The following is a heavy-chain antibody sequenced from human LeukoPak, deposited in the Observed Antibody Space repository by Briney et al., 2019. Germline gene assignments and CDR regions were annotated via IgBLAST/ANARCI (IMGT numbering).Heavy chain of an antibody. V-gene: IGHV3-30-3*01. CDR3: ARGSCSGGSCYWSFDY. D-gene: IGHD2-15*01. Sequence: PRGSLRLSCAASGFTFSSYAMHWVRQAPGKGLEWVAVISYDGSNKYYADSVKGRFTISRDNSKNTLYLQMNSLRAEDTAVYYCARGSCSGGSCYWSFDYWGQGTLVTVSS. CDR2: ISYDGSNK. J-gene: IGHJ4*02. CDR1: GFTFSSYA.